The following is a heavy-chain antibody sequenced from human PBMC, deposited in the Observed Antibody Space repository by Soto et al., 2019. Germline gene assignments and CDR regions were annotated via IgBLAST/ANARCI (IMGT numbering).Heavy chain of an antibody. V-gene: IGHV3-7*01. CDR2: IKQDGSEK. Sequence: GGSLRLSCAASGFTFSSYWMSWVRQAPGKGLEWVANIKQDGSEKYYVDSVKGRFTISRDNAKNSLYLQMNSLRAEDTAVYYCARDLFDERGADFDYWGQGTLVTVSS. CDR1: GFTFSSYW. CDR3: ARDLFDERGADFDY. J-gene: IGHJ4*02. D-gene: IGHD2-21*01.